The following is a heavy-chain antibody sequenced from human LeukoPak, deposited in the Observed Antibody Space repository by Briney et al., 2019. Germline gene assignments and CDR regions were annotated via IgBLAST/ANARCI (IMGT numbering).Heavy chain of an antibody. Sequence: GGSLRLSCAASGFTFSSYGMHWVRQAPGKGLEWVAVISYDGSNKYYADSVKGRFTISRDNSKNTLYVQMNSLRAEDTAVYYCARGHDYYDSSDYYYFNYWGQGTLVTVSS. CDR1: GFTFSSYG. CDR3: ARGHDYYDSSDYYYFNY. D-gene: IGHD3-22*01. J-gene: IGHJ4*02. V-gene: IGHV3-30*03. CDR2: ISYDGSNK.